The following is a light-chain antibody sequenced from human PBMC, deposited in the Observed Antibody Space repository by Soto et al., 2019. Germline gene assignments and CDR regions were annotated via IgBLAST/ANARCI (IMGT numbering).Light chain of an antibody. Sequence: QSALTQPRSVSGSPGQSVTISCTGISSDVGGYNYVSWYQQHPGKAPKLMIYDVSKRPSGVPDRFSGSKSGNTASLTISGLQAEDEADYYCCSYAGSYCQVVFGGGTKLTVL. V-gene: IGLV2-11*01. CDR3: CSYAGSYCQVV. CDR2: DVS. J-gene: IGLJ2*01. CDR1: SSDVGGYNY.